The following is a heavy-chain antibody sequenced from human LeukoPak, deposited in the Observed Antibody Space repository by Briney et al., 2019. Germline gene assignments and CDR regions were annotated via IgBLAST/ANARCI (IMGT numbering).Heavy chain of an antibody. J-gene: IGHJ6*02. CDR2: IIPILGIA. CDR1: GGTFSSYA. Sequence: AASVKVSCKASGGTFSSYAISWVRQAPGQGLEWMGRIIPILGIANYAQKFQGRVTITADKSTSTAYMELSSLRSEDTAVYYCARDNYDSSGYYPPYYYYGMDVWGQGTTVTVSS. V-gene: IGHV1-69*04. D-gene: IGHD3-22*01. CDR3: ARDNYDSSGYYPPYYYYGMDV.